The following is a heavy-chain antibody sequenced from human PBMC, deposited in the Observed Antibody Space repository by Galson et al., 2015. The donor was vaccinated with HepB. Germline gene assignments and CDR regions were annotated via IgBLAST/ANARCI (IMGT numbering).Heavy chain of an antibody. D-gene: IGHD7-27*01. Sequence: CAISGDSVSTNIVAWNRIRQSPSRGLEWLGRTYYRSKWSNDYAQSVQSRITINPDTSKNQISLQLNSVTPEDTAVHYCARSIHLGRGFDSWGQGTLVTVSS. V-gene: IGHV6-1*01. CDR1: GDSVSTNIVA. J-gene: IGHJ4*02. CDR3: ARSIHLGRGFDS. CDR2: TYYRSKWSN.